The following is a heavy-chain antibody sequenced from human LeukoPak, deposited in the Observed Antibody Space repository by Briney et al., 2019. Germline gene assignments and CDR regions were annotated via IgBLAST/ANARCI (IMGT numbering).Heavy chain of an antibody. CDR1: GFTVSSNY. V-gene: IGHV3-53*01. CDR3: ARGRSGVVIFRVDHGMDV. J-gene: IGHJ6*02. Sequence: GGSLRLSCAASGFTVSSNYMSWVRQAPGKGLECVSVIYSDAATYYADSVKGRFIISRDNSKNTLYLQMDSLSAEDTAVYYCARGRSGVVIFRVDHGMDVWGQGTTVTVSS. CDR2: IYSDAAT. D-gene: IGHD3-3*01.